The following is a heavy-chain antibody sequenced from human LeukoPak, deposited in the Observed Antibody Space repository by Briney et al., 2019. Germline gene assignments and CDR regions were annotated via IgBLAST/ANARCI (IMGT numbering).Heavy chain of an antibody. J-gene: IGHJ5*02. CDR2: SSTSGSTI. CDR3: ASASYYYGSGAYDP. D-gene: IGHD3-10*01. Sequence: PGGSLRLSCAASGFIISDYYMSWIRQAPGKGLEWLSYSSTSGSTISYADSVKGRFTIYRDNAKNSLYLQMNSLRAEDTAVYYCASASYYYGSGAYDPWGQGTLVTVSS. V-gene: IGHV3-11*01. CDR1: GFIISDYY.